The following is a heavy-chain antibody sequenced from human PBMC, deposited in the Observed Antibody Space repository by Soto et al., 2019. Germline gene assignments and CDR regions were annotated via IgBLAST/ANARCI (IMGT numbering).Heavy chain of an antibody. CDR2: VNPNSGET. J-gene: IGHJ2*01. D-gene: IGHD2-8*01. Sequence: ASVKVSCKASGHSLNKYDINWVRQAPGQGLEWMGWVNPNSGETGFAQKFQGRITMTRNTSINTVYMELRSLRSDDTAVYFCSDPGVLWVHDTL. V-gene: IGHV1-8*01. CDR1: GHSLNKYD. CDR3: SDPGVL.